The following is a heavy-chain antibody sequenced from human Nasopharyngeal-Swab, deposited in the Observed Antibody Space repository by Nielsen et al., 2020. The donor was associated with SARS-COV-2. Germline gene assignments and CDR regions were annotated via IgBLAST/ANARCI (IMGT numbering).Heavy chain of an antibody. V-gene: IGHV4-34*01. CDR1: GGSFSGNY. Sequence: SETLSLTCAFYGGSFSGNYWHWIRQPPGEGLEWIGEISPSGGTNYGPSLKNRVTISLDKSKYQFSLTIRSATAADTAVYFCARVSVRGAKFSRAFDIWGQGTMVTVSS. CDR2: ISPSGGT. J-gene: IGHJ3*02. CDR3: ARVSVRGAKFSRAFDI. D-gene: IGHD3-10*01.